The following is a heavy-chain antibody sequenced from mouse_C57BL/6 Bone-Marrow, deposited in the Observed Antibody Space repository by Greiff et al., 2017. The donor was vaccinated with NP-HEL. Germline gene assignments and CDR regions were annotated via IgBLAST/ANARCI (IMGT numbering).Heavy chain of an antibody. J-gene: IGHJ3*01. CDR1: GFTFSSYA. V-gene: IGHV5-4*01. D-gene: IGHD4-1*02. CDR2: ISDGGSYT. CDR3: AREGSNWVFAY. Sequence: EVQLVESGGGLVKPGGSLKLSCAASGFTFSSYAMSWVRQTPEKRLEWVATISDGGSYTYYPDDVKGRFTISRDNAKNNLYLQMSHLKSEDTAMYYCAREGSNWVFAYWGQGTLVTVSA.